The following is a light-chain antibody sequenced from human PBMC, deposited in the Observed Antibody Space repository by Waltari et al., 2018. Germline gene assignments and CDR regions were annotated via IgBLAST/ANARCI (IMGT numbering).Light chain of an antibody. CDR2: CAS. V-gene: IGKV3-15*01. Sequence: EIVMTQSPATLSVSPGERATLSCRASQSVSRNVAWYQQKPGQAPRLLIYCASTRATGIPARFSGSGSGTEFTLTISSLQSEDFAVYYCQQYNDWPLPFGQGTRLDIK. CDR3: QQYNDWPLP. CDR1: QSVSRN. J-gene: IGKJ5*01.